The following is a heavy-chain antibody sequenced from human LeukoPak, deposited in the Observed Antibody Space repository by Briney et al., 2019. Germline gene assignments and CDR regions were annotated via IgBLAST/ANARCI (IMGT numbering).Heavy chain of an antibody. Sequence: SETLSLTCTVSGASITSSRFYWGWIRQPPGRGLVWVGTIYYGGSTYYNPSLKSRVTISEDTSKNQFSLKQSSVAAADTAVYFCARHGDYNNLTAYYDYWGQGTLVTVSS. CDR1: GASITSSRFY. CDR3: ARHGDYNNLTAYYDY. D-gene: IGHD3-9*01. CDR2: IYYGGST. V-gene: IGHV4-39*01. J-gene: IGHJ4*02.